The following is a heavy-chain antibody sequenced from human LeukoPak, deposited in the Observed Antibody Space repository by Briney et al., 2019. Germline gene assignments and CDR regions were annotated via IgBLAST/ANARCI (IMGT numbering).Heavy chain of an antibody. V-gene: IGHV4-38-2*02. CDR1: GGSISSYY. D-gene: IGHD6-19*01. Sequence: SETLSLTCTVSGGSISSYYWSWIRQPPGKGLEWIGSIYHSGSTYYNPSLKSRVTISVDTSKNQFSLKLSSVTAADTAVYYCARVHSSGWSTYYFDYWGQGTLVTVSS. J-gene: IGHJ4*02. CDR3: ARVHSSGWSTYYFDY. CDR2: IYHSGST.